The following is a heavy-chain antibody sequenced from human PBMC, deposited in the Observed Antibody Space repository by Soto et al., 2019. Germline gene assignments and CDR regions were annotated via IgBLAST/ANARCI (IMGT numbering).Heavy chain of an antibody. Sequence: SENLSLTCTVSGGSISSYYWSWFRQPPGKGLEWIGYIYYSGSTNHNPSLKSRVTISVDTSKNQFSLKLSSVTAADTAVYYCARGADYYARFDYWGQGTLVTVS. J-gene: IGHJ4*02. CDR2: IYYSGST. CDR1: GGSISSYY. CDR3: ARGADYYARFDY. D-gene: IGHD3-10*02. V-gene: IGHV4-59*01.